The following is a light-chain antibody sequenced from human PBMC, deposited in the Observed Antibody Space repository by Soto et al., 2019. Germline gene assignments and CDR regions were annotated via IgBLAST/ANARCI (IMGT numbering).Light chain of an antibody. CDR1: QSISIN. CDR3: QQFRNWPWT. J-gene: IGKJ5*01. Sequence: EIVLTQYPGTLSVSPGDRVTLSCRASQSISINLAWYQHKPGQAPRLLIHGASTRATGVPARISGSGSGTEFTLTISSLQSEDFAVYYCQQFRNWPWTFGQGTRLEIK. CDR2: GAS. V-gene: IGKV3D-15*01.